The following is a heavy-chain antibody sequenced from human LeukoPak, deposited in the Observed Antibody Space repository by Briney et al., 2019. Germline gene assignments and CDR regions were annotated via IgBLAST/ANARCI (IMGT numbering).Heavy chain of an antibody. CDR3: AKVLTGSQDY. D-gene: IGHD7-27*01. Sequence: GGSLRLSCAASGFTFNSYALSWVRQAPGKGLEWVSTIGGGGENTYYADSVTGRFTISRDNSRNTLYLQMKSLRAEDTAVYFCAKVLTGSQDYWGQGTLVTVSS. V-gene: IGHV3-23*01. CDR2: IGGGGENT. J-gene: IGHJ4*02. CDR1: GFTFNSYA.